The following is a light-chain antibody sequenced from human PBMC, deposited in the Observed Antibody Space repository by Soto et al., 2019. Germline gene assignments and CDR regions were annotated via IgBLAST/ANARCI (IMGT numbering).Light chain of an antibody. V-gene: IGKV3-11*01. CDR2: GAS. CDR1: QNVGGN. CDR3: QQSYSTPLT. J-gene: IGKJ4*01. Sequence: IMLTQSPATLSLSPGERATLSCRASQNVGGNLAWYQQKPGQAPRLLIYGASNRATGIPARFSGSGSGTDFTLTISSLQPEDFATYYCQQSYSTPLTFGGGTKVDI.